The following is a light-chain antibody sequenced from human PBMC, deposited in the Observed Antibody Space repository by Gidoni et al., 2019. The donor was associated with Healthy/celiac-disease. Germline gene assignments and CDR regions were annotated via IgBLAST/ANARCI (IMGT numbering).Light chain of an antibody. CDR1: SLRSYY. Sequence: SSELTQDPAVSVALGQTVRITCQGDSLRSYYASWYQQKPGQAPVLVIYGKNNRPSGIPDRFSGSSSGNTASLTITGAQAEDEADYYCNSRDSSGNHPAVFGGGTKLXV. CDR3: NSRDSSGNHPAV. J-gene: IGLJ2*01. CDR2: GKN. V-gene: IGLV3-19*01.